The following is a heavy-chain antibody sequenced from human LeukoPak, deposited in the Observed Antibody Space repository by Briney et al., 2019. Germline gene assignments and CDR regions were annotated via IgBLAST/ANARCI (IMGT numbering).Heavy chain of an antibody. D-gene: IGHD3-10*01. CDR1: GGSFSGYY. Sequence: SETLSLTCALYGGSFSGYYWSCSREPPEKGLEWIGEINHSGITTYNTYLTSRVTISVAKSKNQFSLKLRSVTGEATAVYYCARRHHLYGSGSYSRTRFAPWGQGTLVTVSS. V-gene: IGHV4-34*01. CDR3: ARRHHLYGSGSYSRTRFAP. J-gene: IGHJ5*02. CDR2: INHSGIT.